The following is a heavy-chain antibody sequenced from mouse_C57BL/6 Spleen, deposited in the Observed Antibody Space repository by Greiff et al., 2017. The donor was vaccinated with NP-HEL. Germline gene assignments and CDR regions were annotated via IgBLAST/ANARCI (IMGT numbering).Heavy chain of an antibody. Sequence: QVQLQQPGAELVKPGASVKLSCKASGYTFTSYWMHWVKQRPGQGLEWIGMINPNSGSNNYNEKFKSKATLTVDKSSSTAYMPLSSLTSEDSAVSYCARWIYYDCGGHYFDYWGQGTTLTVSS. CDR1: GYTFTSYW. CDR3: ARWIYYDCGGHYFDY. J-gene: IGHJ2*01. CDR2: INPNSGSN. V-gene: IGHV1-64*01. D-gene: IGHD2-4*01.